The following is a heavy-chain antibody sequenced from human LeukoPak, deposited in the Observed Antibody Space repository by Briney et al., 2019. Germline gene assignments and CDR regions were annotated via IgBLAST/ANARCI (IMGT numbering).Heavy chain of an antibody. D-gene: IGHD3-10*01. J-gene: IGHJ4*02. Sequence: ASVKVSCKASGYTFTSYGISWVRPAPGQGLEWMGWISAYNGNTNYAQKLQGRVTMTTDTSTSTAYMELRSLRSDDTAVYYCARDPRISYYYGSGSRPRNDFDYWGQGTLVTVSS. V-gene: IGHV1-18*01. CDR3: ARDPRISYYYGSGSRPRNDFDY. CDR1: GYTFTSYG. CDR2: ISAYNGNT.